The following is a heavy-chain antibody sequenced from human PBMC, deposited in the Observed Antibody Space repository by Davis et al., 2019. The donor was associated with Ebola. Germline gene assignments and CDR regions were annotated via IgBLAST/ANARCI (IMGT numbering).Heavy chain of an antibody. J-gene: IGHJ4*02. CDR1: GFTFSSYA. D-gene: IGHD1-26*01. V-gene: IGHV3-23*01. CDR3: ARGNSGSYF. CDR2: ISGSGGST. Sequence: GGSLRLSCAASGFTFSSYAMSWVRQAPGKGLEWVSAISGSGGSTYYADSVKGRFTISRDISKNTLYLHMNSLKPEDTAVYYCARGNSGSYFWGQGTLVTVSS.